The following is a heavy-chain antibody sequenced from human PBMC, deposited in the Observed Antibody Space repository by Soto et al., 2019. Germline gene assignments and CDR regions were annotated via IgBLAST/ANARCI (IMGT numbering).Heavy chain of an antibody. CDR2: ISSNGGST. Sequence: PGGSLRLSCSASGFTFSSYAMHWVRQAPGKGLEYVSAISSNGGSTYYADSVKGRFTISRDNSKNTLYLQMSSLRAEDTAVYYCVKERLRGYRGQQNYYYYGMDVWGPGNTVTASS. D-gene: IGHD5-12*01. V-gene: IGHV3-64D*06. CDR3: VKERLRGYRGQQNYYYYGMDV. CDR1: GFTFSSYA. J-gene: IGHJ6*02.